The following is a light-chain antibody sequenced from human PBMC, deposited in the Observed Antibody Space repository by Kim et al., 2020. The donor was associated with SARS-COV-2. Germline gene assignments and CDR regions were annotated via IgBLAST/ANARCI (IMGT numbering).Light chain of an antibody. V-gene: IGLV3-1*01. J-gene: IGLJ2*01. CDR1: KLGDKY. CDR2: QDS. CDR3: QAWDSSTDVV. Sequence: PRQTASSCSYGEKLGDKYGCCYQQQPGQAPVLVIYQDSKRPSGIPERFSVSNSGNTATLTISGTQAMDEADYYCQAWDSSTDVVFGGGTQLTVL.